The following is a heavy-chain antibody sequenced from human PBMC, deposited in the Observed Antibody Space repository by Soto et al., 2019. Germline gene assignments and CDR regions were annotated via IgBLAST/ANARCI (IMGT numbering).Heavy chain of an antibody. CDR3: AQLLDDAFDI. D-gene: IGHD2-2*01. J-gene: IGHJ3*02. Sequence: EVQLVESGGGLVKPGGSLRLSCAASGFTFSSYSMNWVRRAPGKGLEWVSSISSSSSYIYYADSVKGRFTISRDNAKNSLYLQMNSLRAEDTAVYYCAQLLDDAFDIWGQGTMVTVSS. CDR2: ISSSSSYI. CDR1: GFTFSSYS. V-gene: IGHV3-21*01.